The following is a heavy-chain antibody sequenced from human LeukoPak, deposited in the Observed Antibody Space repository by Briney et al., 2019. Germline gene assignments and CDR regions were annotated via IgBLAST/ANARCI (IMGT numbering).Heavy chain of an antibody. V-gene: IGHV1-24*01. CDR2: FDPEHGDT. D-gene: IGHD6-13*01. CDR3: ATEDLIAAVDTGLDY. J-gene: IGHJ4*02. Sequence: ASGKVSCNVSGYSLTELTMHWVRQAPGKGLEWMGSFDPEHGDTIYAQRLQGRVTMTEDTSTDTAYMELSSLRSEDTAVYYCATEDLIAAVDTGLDYWGQGTLVTVSS. CDR1: GYSLTELT.